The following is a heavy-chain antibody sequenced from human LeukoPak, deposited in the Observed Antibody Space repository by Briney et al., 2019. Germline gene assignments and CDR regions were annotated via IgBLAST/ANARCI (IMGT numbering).Heavy chain of an antibody. Sequence: PSETLSLTCTVSGGSISSSSYYWGWIRQPPGKGLEWIGSIYYSGSTYYNPSLKSRVTISVDTSKNQFSLKLSSVTAADTAVYYCARGIRDSSGWYGGHWFDPWGQGTLVTVSS. V-gene: IGHV4-39*07. CDR1: GGSISSSSYY. J-gene: IGHJ5*02. CDR3: ARGIRDSSGWYGGHWFDP. D-gene: IGHD6-19*01. CDR2: IYYSGST.